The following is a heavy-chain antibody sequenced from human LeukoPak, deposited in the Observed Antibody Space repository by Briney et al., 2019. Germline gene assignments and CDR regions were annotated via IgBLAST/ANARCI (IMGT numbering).Heavy chain of an antibody. CDR3: AAGRPYSLLDY. V-gene: IGHV1-24*01. D-gene: IGHD5-18*01. CDR1: GPSLSELS. CDR2: FDDIDSET. J-gene: IGHJ4*02. Sequence: ASVKVSCTVSGPSLSELSLYWVRQAPGKGLEWMGGFDDIDSETFYAQKFQGRVTMTEDSSTDTAYMELRSLTSDDTALYYCAAGRPYSLLDYWGQGTLVTVSS.